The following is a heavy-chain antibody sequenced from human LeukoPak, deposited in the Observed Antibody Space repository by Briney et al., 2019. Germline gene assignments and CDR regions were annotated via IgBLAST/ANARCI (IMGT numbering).Heavy chain of an antibody. J-gene: IGHJ6*03. CDR2: IIPIFGTA. V-gene: IGHV1-69*01. CDR1: GGIFNSYV. D-gene: IGHD3-10*01. CDR3: AKSMVRGVSTSYYYYYYMDV. Sequence: ASVKVSCKASGGIFNSYVISWVRQAPGQGVEWMGGIIPIFGTANYAQKFQGRVTITADESTSTAYMELSSLRSEDTAVYYCAKSMVRGVSTSYYYYYYMDVWGKGTTVTISS.